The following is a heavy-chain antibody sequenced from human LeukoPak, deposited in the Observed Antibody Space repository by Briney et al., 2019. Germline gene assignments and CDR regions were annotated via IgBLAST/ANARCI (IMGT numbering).Heavy chain of an antibody. CDR3: ARQTAATITGYYFYMDV. V-gene: IGHV4-39*01. CDR1: GGSISSSSYY. CDR2: FYYSGST. Sequence: PSETLSLTCTVSGGSISSSSYYWGWVRQPPGKGLEWIGTFYYSGSTYYNPSLNSRVTISVDTSKNQFSLYLSSVTAADTAVYYCARQTAATITGYYFYMDVWGKGTTVTASS. J-gene: IGHJ6*03. D-gene: IGHD5-12*01.